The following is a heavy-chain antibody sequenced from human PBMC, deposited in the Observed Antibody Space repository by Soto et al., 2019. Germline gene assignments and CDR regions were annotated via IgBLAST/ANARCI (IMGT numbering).Heavy chain of an antibody. CDR3: ARGRDVLLWFGESLEDVFAI. CDR1: GFTFSSYW. V-gene: IGHV3-74*01. J-gene: IGHJ3*02. D-gene: IGHD3-10*01. Sequence: EVQLVESGGGLVQPGGSLRLSCAASGFTFSSYWMHWVRQAPGKGLVWVSRINRDGSSTSYADSVKGRFTISRDNAKNAMYLKMNSLRAEDTAVYYCARGRDVLLWFGESLEDVFAIWSQGPMVTVSS. CDR2: INRDGSST.